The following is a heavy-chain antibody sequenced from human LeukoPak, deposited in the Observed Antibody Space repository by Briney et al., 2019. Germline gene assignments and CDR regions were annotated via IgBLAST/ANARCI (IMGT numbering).Heavy chain of an antibody. CDR1: GFTFSTYN. Sequence: GGSLRLSCAASGFTFSTYNMNWVRQAPGKGLEWASHITSSSTNIYYADSVKGRFTISRDNAKNALSLQMNSLRDEDTAVYYCATSGNYYLKYWGQGTLVTVSS. V-gene: IGHV3-48*02. CDR3: ATSGNYYLKY. D-gene: IGHD1-26*01. J-gene: IGHJ4*02. CDR2: ITSSSTNI.